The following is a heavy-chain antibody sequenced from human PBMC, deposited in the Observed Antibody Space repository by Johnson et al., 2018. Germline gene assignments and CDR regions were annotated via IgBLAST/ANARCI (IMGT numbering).Heavy chain of an antibody. V-gene: IGHV3-15*01. Sequence: VQLVESGGGLVKPGGSLRLSCTGSGFTSNAWMSWIRQAPGKGLEWVGRIKSKTEGETADYAAPVIGRFTISRDDSKNTLYMQMNSLKTEDTGVYYCTTERTDVWGQGTTVTVSS. CDR3: TTERTDV. CDR1: GFTSNAW. CDR2: IKSKTEGETA. J-gene: IGHJ6*02.